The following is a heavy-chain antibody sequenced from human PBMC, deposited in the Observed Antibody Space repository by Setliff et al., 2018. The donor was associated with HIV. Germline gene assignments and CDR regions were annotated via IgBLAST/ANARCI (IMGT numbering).Heavy chain of an antibody. CDR3: AVRAHGDHARGNS. CDR1: GESFNTYY. V-gene: IGHV4-34*01. CDR2: INHTGGT. J-gene: IGHJ4*02. Sequence: SETLSLTCAVYGESFNTYYWNWIRQPPGKGLEWIGEINHTGGTKYNPSLNSRVTISADTSKKEFSLRLNSVTAADTAVYFCAVRAHGDHARGNSWAQGTLVTVSS. D-gene: IGHD4-17*01.